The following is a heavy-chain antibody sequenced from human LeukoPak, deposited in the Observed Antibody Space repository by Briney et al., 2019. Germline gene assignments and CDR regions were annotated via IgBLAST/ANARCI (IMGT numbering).Heavy chain of an antibody. CDR2: IRVYNGNT. V-gene: IGHV1-18*01. D-gene: IGHD5-24*01. Sequence: ASVKVSCKASGYTFTSYGISWVRQSPGQGLEWMGWIRVYNGNTNYAQKFKGRVTMTTDPSTNTAYMELRSLGSDDTAVYYCARGVSRVTTINILDYWGQGTLVTVSS. CDR1: GYTFTSYG. J-gene: IGHJ4*02. CDR3: ARGVSRVTTINILDY.